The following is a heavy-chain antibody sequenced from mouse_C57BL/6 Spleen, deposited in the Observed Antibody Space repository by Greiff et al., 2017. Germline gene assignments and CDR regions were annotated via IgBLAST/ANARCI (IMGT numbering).Heavy chain of an antibody. Sequence: EVQLQQSGPELVKPGASVKIPCKASGYTFTDYNMDWVKQSHGKSLEWIGDINPNNGGTIYNQKFKGKATLTVDKSSSTAYMELRSLTSEDTAVYYCARREDGYGDAMDYWGQGTSVTVSS. CDR3: ARREDGYGDAMDY. J-gene: IGHJ4*01. V-gene: IGHV1-18*01. CDR2: INPNNGGT. CDR1: GYTFTDYN. D-gene: IGHD2-2*01.